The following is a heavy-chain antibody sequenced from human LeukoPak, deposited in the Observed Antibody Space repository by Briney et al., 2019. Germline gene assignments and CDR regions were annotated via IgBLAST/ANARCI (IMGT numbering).Heavy chain of an antibody. Sequence: PSETLSLTCTVSGGSISSGDYYWRWIRQPPGKGLEWIGYIYYSGSTYYNPSLKSRVTVSVDTSKNQFSLKLSSVTAADTAVYYCAGSITISGETFDYWGQGTLVTVSS. CDR1: GGSISSGDYY. CDR3: AGSITISGETFDY. D-gene: IGHD3-3*01. J-gene: IGHJ4*02. V-gene: IGHV4-30-4*08. CDR2: IYYSGST.